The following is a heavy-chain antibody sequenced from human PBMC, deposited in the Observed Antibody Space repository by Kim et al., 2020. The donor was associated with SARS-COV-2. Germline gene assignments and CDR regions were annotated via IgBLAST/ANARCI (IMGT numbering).Heavy chain of an antibody. CDR2: ISSSSSTI. D-gene: IGHD3-16*01. Sequence: GGSLRLSCAASGFTFSSYSMNWVRQAPGKGLEWVSYISSSSSTIYYADSVKGRFTISRDNAKNSLYLQMNSLRDEDTAVYYCARDIQTRHSSMGPMIPFDIWGQGTMVTVSS. J-gene: IGHJ3*02. CDR1: GFTFSSYS. V-gene: IGHV3-48*02. CDR3: ARDIQTRHSSMGPMIPFDI.